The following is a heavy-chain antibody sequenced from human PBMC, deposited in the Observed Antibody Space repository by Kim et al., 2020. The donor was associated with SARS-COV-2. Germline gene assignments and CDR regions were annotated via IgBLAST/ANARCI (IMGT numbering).Heavy chain of an antibody. J-gene: IGHJ4*02. D-gene: IGHD6-13*01. V-gene: IGHV3-43*02. CDR1: GFTFDDYA. CDR3: AKAYHELAAAGTSVFDY. Sequence: GSLRLSCAASGFTFDDYAMHWVRQAPGKGLEWVSLISGDGGSTYYADSVKGRFTISRDNSKNSLYLQMNSLRTEDTALYYCAKAYHELAAAGTSVFDYWGQGTLVTVSS. CDR2: ISGDGGST.